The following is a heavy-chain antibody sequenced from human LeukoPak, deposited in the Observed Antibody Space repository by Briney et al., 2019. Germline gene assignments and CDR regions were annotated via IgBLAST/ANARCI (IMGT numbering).Heavy chain of an antibody. V-gene: IGHV1-2*02. CDR3: ARDSPSYYMDV. CDR2: INPNSGGT. Sequence: ASVKVSCKASGYTFTGYYMHWVRQAPGQGLEWMGWINPNSGGTNYAQTLQGRVTMTRDTSISTAYMELSRLRSDDTAVYYCARDSPSYYMDVWGKGTTVTVSS. CDR1: GYTFTGYY. J-gene: IGHJ6*03.